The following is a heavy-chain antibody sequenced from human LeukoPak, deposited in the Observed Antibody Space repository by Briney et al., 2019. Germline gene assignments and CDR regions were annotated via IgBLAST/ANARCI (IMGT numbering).Heavy chain of an antibody. CDR1: GGSISSYY. Sequence: PSETLSLTCTDSGGSISSYYWSWIRQPPGKGLEWIRYISYSGSPNYNPSLKSRVTISVETSKNQFSLKLTSVTAADTAVYYCAKMAYSGHYKGLGYNWFDPWGQGTLVTVSS. V-gene: IGHV4-59*01. D-gene: IGHD1-26*01. CDR2: ISYSGSP. CDR3: AKMAYSGHYKGLGYNWFDP. J-gene: IGHJ5*02.